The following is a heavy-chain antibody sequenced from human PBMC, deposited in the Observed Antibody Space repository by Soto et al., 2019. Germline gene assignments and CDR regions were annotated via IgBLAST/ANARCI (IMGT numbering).Heavy chain of an antibody. D-gene: IGHD3-9*01. V-gene: IGHV1-18*01. CDR3: ARVRDYDILTGYLNLNTYSYYAMDV. J-gene: IGHJ6*02. CDR2: ISAYNGNT. CDR1: GYTFTSYG. Sequence: ASVKVSCKASGYTFTSYGISWGRQAPGQGLEWMGWISAYNGNTNYAQKLQGRVTMTTDTSTSTAYMELRSLRSDDTAVYYCARVRDYDILTGYLNLNTYSYYAMDVWGQATRVTVSS.